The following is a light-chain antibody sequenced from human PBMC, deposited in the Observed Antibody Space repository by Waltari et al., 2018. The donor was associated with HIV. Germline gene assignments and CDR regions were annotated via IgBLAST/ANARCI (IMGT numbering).Light chain of an antibody. CDR3: QQANSFPFT. CDR2: AAS. J-gene: IGKJ3*01. V-gene: IGKV1-12*01. Sequence: DIQMTQSPSSVSASVGDRVTISCRASQAISNWLAWYQQKPGKAPKLLISAASNLQSGVPSRFSGSGSGRVFILTISNLQPEDFATYYCQQANSFPFTFGPGTKVDI. CDR1: QAISNW.